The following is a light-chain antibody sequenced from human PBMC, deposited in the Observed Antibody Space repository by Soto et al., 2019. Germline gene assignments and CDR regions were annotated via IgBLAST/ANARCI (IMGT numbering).Light chain of an antibody. Sequence: DIVMTQSPDSLAVSLGERATINCKSSQSVLYSSNNKNYLTWYQQKPGQPPKLLIYWASTRESGVPDRFSGSGSGTEFTLAISSLQAEDVAVYECQQYYSTPRTLGQGTKVEIK. CDR2: WAS. CDR1: QSVLYSSNNKNY. J-gene: IGKJ1*01. CDR3: QQYYSTPRT. V-gene: IGKV4-1*01.